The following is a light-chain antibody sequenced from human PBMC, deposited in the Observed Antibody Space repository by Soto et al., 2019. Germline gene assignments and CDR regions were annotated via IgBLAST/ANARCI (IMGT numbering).Light chain of an antibody. V-gene: IGKV1-5*03. J-gene: IGKJ1*01. CDR1: QSINIW. CDR3: QQYKTKRT. CDR2: KAS. Sequence: DIQMTQSPSTLSASVGDRVTITCRANQSINIWLAWYQQKPGKAPKLLIYKASSLESGVPSRFSGSGSGTEFTLTISSLQPDDCATYYCQQYKTKRTFGQGTKVEIK.